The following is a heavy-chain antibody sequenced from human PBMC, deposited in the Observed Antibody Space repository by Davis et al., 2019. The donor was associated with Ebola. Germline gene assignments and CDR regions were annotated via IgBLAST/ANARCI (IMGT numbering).Heavy chain of an antibody. Sequence: GGSLRLSCAASGFTFSRFTMHWVRQAPGKGLEWLAVISSDGTETNYTDSVKGRFTVSRDNSKNTMYLEVKSLRGDETAVYYCATAPLWGQGTLVTVSS. CDR3: ATAPL. J-gene: IGHJ1*01. CDR1: GFTFSRFT. CDR2: ISSDGTET. V-gene: IGHV3-30*04.